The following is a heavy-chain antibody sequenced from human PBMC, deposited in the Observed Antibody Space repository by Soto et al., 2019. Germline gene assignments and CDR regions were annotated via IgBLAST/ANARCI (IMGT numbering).Heavy chain of an antibody. CDR1: GFTFSSFE. D-gene: IGHD2-21*02. J-gene: IGHJ4*02. Sequence: VAYPRLSCAASGFTFSSFEMNWVRQAPGRGLEWIAFITSSGRTMSYADSVKGRFTISRDNAGNSLSLQMNTLRAEDTAIYYCVRQADCYSHSPPYFFEYSGQGPLVSVSS. V-gene: IGHV3-48*03. CDR2: ITSSGRTM. CDR3: VRQADCYSHSPPYFFEY.